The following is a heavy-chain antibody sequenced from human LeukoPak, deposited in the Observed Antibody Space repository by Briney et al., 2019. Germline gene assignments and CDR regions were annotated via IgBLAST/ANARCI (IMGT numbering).Heavy chain of an antibody. CDR3: ARVVAATKANFDY. J-gene: IGHJ4*02. V-gene: IGHV4-34*01. CDR1: GGSFSGYY. D-gene: IGHD2-15*01. Sequence: SETLSLTCAVYGGSFSGYYWSWIRQPPGKGLEWIGEINHSGSTYYNPSLKSRVTISVDTSKNQFSLKLSSVTAADTAVYYCARVVAATKANFDYWGQGTLVTVSS. CDR2: INHSGST.